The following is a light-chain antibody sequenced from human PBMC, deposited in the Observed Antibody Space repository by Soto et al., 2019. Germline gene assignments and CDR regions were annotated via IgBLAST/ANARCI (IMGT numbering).Light chain of an antibody. Sequence: QSALTQPDSVSGSPGQSITISCTGTATDVGAYNYVSWYQQHPGRAPKLIIYAVTDRPSGVADRFSGSKSGDTASLTISGLQAEDEAHYYCSSFTSSTTLLFGGGTKVTVL. CDR3: SSFTSSTTLL. CDR2: AVT. J-gene: IGLJ2*01. CDR1: ATDVGAYNY. V-gene: IGLV2-14*01.